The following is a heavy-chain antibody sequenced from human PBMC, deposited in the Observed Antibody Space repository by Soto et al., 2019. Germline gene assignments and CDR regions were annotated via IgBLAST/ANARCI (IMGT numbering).Heavy chain of an antibody. D-gene: IGHD3-22*01. J-gene: IGHJ6*02. CDR3: ARAPGPYYYDSSGYLPSTKALYYYYGMDV. V-gene: IGHV1-69*01. Sequence: QVQLVQSGAEVKKPGSSVKVSCKASGGTFSSYAISWVRQAPGQGLEWMGGIIPIFGTANYAQKFQGRVTITADESTSTAYMELGSLRSEDTAVYYCARAPGPYYYDSSGYLPSTKALYYYYGMDVWGQGTTVTVSS. CDR2: IIPIFGTA. CDR1: GGTFSSYA.